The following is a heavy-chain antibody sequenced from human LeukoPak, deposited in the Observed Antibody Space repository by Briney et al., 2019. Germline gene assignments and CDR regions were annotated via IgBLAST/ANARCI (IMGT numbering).Heavy chain of an antibody. Sequence: PGGSLRLSCAASRFIFSSYWMSWVRQAPGKGLEWVANIKEDGSEKYYVDSVKGRFTISRDNAKNSLYLQTNSLRAEDTAVYYCARRALRYCSSTSCPAQYYGVDVWGKGITVTVSS. D-gene: IGHD2-2*01. J-gene: IGHJ6*04. CDR2: IKEDGSEK. CDR3: ARRALRYCSSTSCPAQYYGVDV. V-gene: IGHV3-7*03. CDR1: RFIFSSYW.